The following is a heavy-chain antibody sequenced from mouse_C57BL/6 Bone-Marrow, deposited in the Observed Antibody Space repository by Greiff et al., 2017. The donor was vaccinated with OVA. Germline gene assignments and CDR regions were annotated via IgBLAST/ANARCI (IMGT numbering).Heavy chain of an antibody. V-gene: IGHV14-3*01. CDR2: IVPANGST. Sequence: EVQLQESVAELVRPGASVKLSCTASGYYIKNTYMHWVKQRPEQSLVWIGRIVPANGSTNYAPTFPGQAPITADTSSNTSFLQLSSLTSEDTAIYYCAERRWFAYGGQGTGVTVSA. J-gene: IGHJ3*01. CDR1: GYYIKNTY. CDR3: AERRWFAY.